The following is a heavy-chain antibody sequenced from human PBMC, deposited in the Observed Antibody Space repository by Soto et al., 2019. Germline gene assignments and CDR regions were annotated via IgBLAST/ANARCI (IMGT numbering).Heavy chain of an antibody. CDR3: ARDSPSYYYGSGSYYYYYGMDV. Sequence: SETLSLTCTVSGGSVSSGSYYWSWIRQPPGKGLEWIGYIYYSGSTNYNPSLKSRVTISVDTSKNQFSLKLSSVTAADTAVYYCARDSPSYYYGSGSYYYYYGMDVWGQGTTVTVSS. CDR2: IYYSGST. CDR1: GGSVSSGSYY. J-gene: IGHJ6*02. V-gene: IGHV4-61*01. D-gene: IGHD3-10*01.